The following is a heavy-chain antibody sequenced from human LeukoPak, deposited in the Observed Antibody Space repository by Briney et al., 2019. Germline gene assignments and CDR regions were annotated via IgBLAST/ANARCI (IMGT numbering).Heavy chain of an antibody. Sequence: SETLSLTCTVSGGSLSSGTYFWSWIRQPAGKGLQWIGRIYTRGSTNYNPSLKSRVTISVDTSKNQFSLELGSVTAADTAVYYCARTHYLRFLEDYFYYYLDVWGKGTTVTVSS. D-gene: IGHD3-3*01. V-gene: IGHV4-61*02. CDR2: IYTRGST. CDR3: ARTHYLRFLEDYFYYYLDV. J-gene: IGHJ6*03. CDR1: GGSLSSGTYF.